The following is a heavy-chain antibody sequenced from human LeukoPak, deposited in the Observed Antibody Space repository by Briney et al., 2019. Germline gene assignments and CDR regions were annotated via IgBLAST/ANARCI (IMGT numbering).Heavy chain of an antibody. CDR2: ISSSSSYI. CDR1: GFTFSSYS. V-gene: IGHV3-21*01. D-gene: IGHD4-17*01. CDR3: ATLKDAVTIFDN. Sequence: PGGSLRLSCAASGFTFSSYSMNWVRQAPGKGLEWVSSISSSSSYIYYADSVKGRFTISRDNAKNSLYLQMNSLRAEDTAVYYCATLKDAVTIFDNWGQGTLVTVSS. J-gene: IGHJ4*02.